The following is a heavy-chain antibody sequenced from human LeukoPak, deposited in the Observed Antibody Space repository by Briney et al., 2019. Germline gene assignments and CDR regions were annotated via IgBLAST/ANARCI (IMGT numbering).Heavy chain of an antibody. V-gene: IGHV3-7*01. CDR2: IKQDGSEK. D-gene: IGHD3-16*01. Sequence: GGSLRLSCAASGFTFSSYWMSWVRQAPGKGLEWVANIKQDGSEKYYVDSVKGRFTISRDNAKNSLYLQMNSLRAEDTAVYYCARDRRGELWAFDIWGQGTMVTVSS. CDR3: ARDRRGELWAFDI. CDR1: GFTFSSYW. J-gene: IGHJ3*02.